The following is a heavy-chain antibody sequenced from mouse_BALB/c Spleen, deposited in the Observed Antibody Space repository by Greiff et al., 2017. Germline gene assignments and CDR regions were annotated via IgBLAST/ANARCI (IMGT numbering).Heavy chain of an antibody. CDR2: IWAGGST. V-gene: IGHV2-9*02. D-gene: IGHD2-1*01. CDR1: GFSLTSYG. J-gene: IGHJ3*01. CDR3: ARQRGNSWFAY. Sequence: VNVVESGPGLVAPSQSLSITCTVSGFSLTSYGVHWVRQPPGKGLEWLGVIWAGGSTNYNSALMSRLSISKDNSKSQVFLKMNSLQTDDTAMYYCARQRGNSWFAYWGQGTLVTVSA.